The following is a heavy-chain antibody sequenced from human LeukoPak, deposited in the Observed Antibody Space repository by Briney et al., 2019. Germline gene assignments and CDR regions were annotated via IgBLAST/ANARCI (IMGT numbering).Heavy chain of an antibody. V-gene: IGHV4-38-2*02. CDR3: ARRGNPFDY. J-gene: IGHJ4*02. CDR1: GYSISSDYY. Sequence: SETLSLTCSVSGYSISSDYYWGWIRQPPGKGLGWVGSIHLSGSTYYNPSLKSRVPISVDTSKNQSALRVTSVTAADTALYYCARRGNPFDYWGQGTLVTVSP. CDR2: IHLSGST.